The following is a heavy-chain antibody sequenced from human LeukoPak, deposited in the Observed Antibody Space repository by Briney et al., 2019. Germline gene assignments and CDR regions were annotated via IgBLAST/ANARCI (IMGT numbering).Heavy chain of an antibody. CDR1: GLTFSNYW. CDR3: ARDQGGYYGSGSYFVE. CDR2: IKEDGSEK. J-gene: IGHJ4*02. D-gene: IGHD3-10*01. Sequence: GGSLRLSCAASGLTFSNYWMSWVRQAPGKGLEWVANIKEDGSEKNYVDSVKGRFTISRDNAKNSLYLQMNSLRDEDTAVYYCARDQGGYYGSGSYFVEWGQGTLVTVSS. V-gene: IGHV3-7*01.